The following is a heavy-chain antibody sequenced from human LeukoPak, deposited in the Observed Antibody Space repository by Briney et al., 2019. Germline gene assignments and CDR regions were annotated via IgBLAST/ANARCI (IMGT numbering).Heavy chain of an antibody. Sequence: GGSLRLSCAASGFTFSSYWMSWVRQAPGKGLEWVANIKQDGSEKYYVDSVKGRFTISRDNSKNTLYLQMNSLRAEDTAVYYCAKGGYSGSDDYWGQGTLVTVSS. D-gene: IGHD1-26*01. V-gene: IGHV3-7*03. J-gene: IGHJ4*02. CDR3: AKGGYSGSDDY. CDR2: IKQDGSEK. CDR1: GFTFSSYW.